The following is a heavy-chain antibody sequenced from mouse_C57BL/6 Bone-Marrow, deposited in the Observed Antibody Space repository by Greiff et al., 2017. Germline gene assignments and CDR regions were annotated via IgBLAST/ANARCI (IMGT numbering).Heavy chain of an antibody. Sequence: EVQLQQSGAELVRPGASVKLSCTASGFNIKDDYIHWVKQRPEQGLEWIGWIDPEIGDTEYASKFQGKATITSDTSSNTAYLQLSSLTSADTAVYYYSSFDGNYFDFWGQGTPLTVAS. CDR1: GFNIKDDY. V-gene: IGHV14-4*01. CDR2: IDPEIGDT. CDR3: SSFDGNYFDF. J-gene: IGHJ2*01. D-gene: IGHD2-3*01.